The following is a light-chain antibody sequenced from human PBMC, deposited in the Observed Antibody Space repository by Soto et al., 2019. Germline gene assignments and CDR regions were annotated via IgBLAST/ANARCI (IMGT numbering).Light chain of an antibody. CDR3: QQYSPSPT. CDR2: SAS. J-gene: IGKJ5*01. V-gene: IGKV3-11*01. CDR1: HSVIID. Sequence: WTHSQPSLSGSPREIATLSCRASHSVIIDLACYQQRPGQAPRLLIYSASNRATGVPARFSGSGSGTDSTLTISRLEPEDFAVYYCQQYSPSPTFGQRTRLEIK.